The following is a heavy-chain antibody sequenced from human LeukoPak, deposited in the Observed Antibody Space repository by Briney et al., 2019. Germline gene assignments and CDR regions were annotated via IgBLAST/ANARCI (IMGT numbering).Heavy chain of an antibody. Sequence: SVKVSCKASGGTFSSYAISWARQAPGQGLEWMGGIIPIFGTANYAQKFQGRVTITTDESTSTAYMELSSLRSEDTAVYYCARVSGGNSKFYYYYMDVWGKGPRSPSP. D-gene: IGHD4-23*01. V-gene: IGHV1-69*05. CDR1: GGTFSSYA. CDR2: IIPIFGTA. CDR3: ARVSGGNSKFYYYYMDV. J-gene: IGHJ6*03.